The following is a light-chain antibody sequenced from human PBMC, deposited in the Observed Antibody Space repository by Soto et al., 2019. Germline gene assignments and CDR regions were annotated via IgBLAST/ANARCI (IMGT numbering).Light chain of an antibody. CDR1: QSVSSN. Sequence: EIVMTQSPATLSVSPGERATLSCRASQSVSSNLAWYQQKPGQAPRLLIYGASTRATGIPARFSGSGSGTEFTLPISSLQSEDFAVYYCQHYNTWPRTFGQGTKVEIK. V-gene: IGKV3-15*01. CDR2: GAS. CDR3: QHYNTWPRT. J-gene: IGKJ1*01.